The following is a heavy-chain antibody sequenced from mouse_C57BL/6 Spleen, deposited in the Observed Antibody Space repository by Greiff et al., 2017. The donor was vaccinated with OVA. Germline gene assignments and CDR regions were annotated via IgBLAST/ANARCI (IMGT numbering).Heavy chain of an antibody. J-gene: IGHJ3*01. CDR2: ISSGSSTI. D-gene: IGHD1-1*01. CDR3: ARPYGSSSAWFAC. V-gene: IGHV5-17*01. Sequence: EVMLVESGGGLVKPGGSLKLSCAASGFTFSDYGMHWVRQAPEKGLEWVAYISSGSSTIYYADTVKGRFTISRDNAKNTLFLQMTSLRSEDTAMYYCARPYGSSSAWFACWGQGTLVTVSA. CDR1: GFTFSDYG.